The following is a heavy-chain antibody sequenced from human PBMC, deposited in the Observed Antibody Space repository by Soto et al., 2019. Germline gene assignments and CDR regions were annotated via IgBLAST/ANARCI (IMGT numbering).Heavy chain of an antibody. CDR2: VSYSGTT. CDR3: ASHPSPYSYADWFDP. CDR1: GDSISSNGYH. J-gene: IGHJ5*02. V-gene: IGHV4-39*01. Sequence: QLQLQESGPGLVKPSETLSLTCTVSGDSISSNGYHWGWIRQPPGKWLEWIASVSYSGTTYYHPSLKSRVTISVDPSKNQFALQLSSVTAADTAVYYCASHPSPYSYADWFDPWGQGTLVTVSS. D-gene: IGHD6-13*01.